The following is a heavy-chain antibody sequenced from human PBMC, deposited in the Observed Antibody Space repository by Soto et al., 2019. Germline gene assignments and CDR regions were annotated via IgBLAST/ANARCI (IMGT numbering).Heavy chain of an antibody. CDR1: GGSFSGYY. Sequence: PSETLSLTCAVYGGSFSGYYWGWIRQPPGKGLEWIGEINHSGSTNYNPSLKSRVTISVDTSKNQFSLKLSSVTAADTAVYYCARGLGYSGYDRGWFDPWGQGTLVTVSS. J-gene: IGHJ5*02. CDR3: ARGLGYSGYDRGWFDP. V-gene: IGHV4-34*01. CDR2: INHSGST. D-gene: IGHD5-12*01.